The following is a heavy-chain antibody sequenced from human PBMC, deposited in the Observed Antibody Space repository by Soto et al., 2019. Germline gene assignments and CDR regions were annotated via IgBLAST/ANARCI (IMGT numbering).Heavy chain of an antibody. J-gene: IGHJ6*03. D-gene: IGHD2-15*01. CDR2: IRQDGSEK. Sequence: EVQLVESGGGLVQPGGSLRLSCAASGFTFSQFWMTWVRQAPGKGLEWVANIRQDGSEKYYVDSVKGRLTISRENAKNSLFLQMNSQGVEDTAVYYCARVGVVVVAAASYDYYYYMDVWGKGTAVTVSS. CDR3: ARVGVVVVAAASYDYYYYMDV. V-gene: IGHV3-7*01. CDR1: GFTFSQFW.